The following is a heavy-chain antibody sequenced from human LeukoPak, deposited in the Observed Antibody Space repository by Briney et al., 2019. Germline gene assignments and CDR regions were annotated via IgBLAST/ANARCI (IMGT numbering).Heavy chain of an antibody. CDR1: GFTFSSYW. J-gene: IGHJ5*02. Sequence: GGSLRRSCAASGFTFSSYWMSWVRQAPGKGLEWVANIKQDGSEKYYVDSVKGRFTISRDNAKNSLYLQMNSLRAEDTAVYYCARDVDYYDSSGYYYVWFDPWGQGTLVTVSS. V-gene: IGHV3-7*01. CDR3: ARDVDYYDSSGYYYVWFDP. CDR2: IKQDGSEK. D-gene: IGHD3-22*01.